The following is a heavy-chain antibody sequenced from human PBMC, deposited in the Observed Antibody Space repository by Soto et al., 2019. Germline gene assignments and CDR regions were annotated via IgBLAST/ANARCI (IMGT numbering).Heavy chain of an antibody. CDR1: GDTFNDSY. Sequence: QVQLVQSGAEVKKPGASVTVSCRSSGDTFNDSYIHWVRQAPGQGLEWMGWINPNGGVTKYAQKFHGWVSMTRDTSIRTVYMQLSRLRSDDTAVYYCARESGGATATLDYYYFYMDVWGRGTKVTVSS. CDR2: INPNGGVT. J-gene: IGHJ6*03. CDR3: ARESGGATATLDYYYFYMDV. D-gene: IGHD1-26*01. V-gene: IGHV1-2*04.